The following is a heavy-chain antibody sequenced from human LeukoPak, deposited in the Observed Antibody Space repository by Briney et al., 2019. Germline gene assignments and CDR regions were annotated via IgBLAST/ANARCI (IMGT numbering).Heavy chain of an antibody. D-gene: IGHD3-3*01. CDR1: GFTFSSYS. Sequence: GGSLRLSCAASGFTFSSYSMNWVRQAPGKGLEWVSSISSSSSYIYYADSVKGRFTISRDNAKNSLYLQMNSLRAEDTAVYYCARDLLLEWLLFDYYYYGMDVWGQGTTVTVSS. J-gene: IGHJ6*02. V-gene: IGHV3-21*01. CDR2: ISSSSSYI. CDR3: ARDLLLEWLLFDYYYYGMDV.